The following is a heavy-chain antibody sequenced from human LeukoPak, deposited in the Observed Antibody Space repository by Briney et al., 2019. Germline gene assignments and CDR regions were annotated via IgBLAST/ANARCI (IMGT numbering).Heavy chain of an antibody. CDR2: INPNSGGT. V-gene: IGHV1-2*02. Sequence: ASVKVSCKGSGYTFTGYYMHWVRQAPGQRLEWMGWINPNSGGTNYAQKSQGRVTMTRDTSISTAYMELSRLRSDDTAVYYCATGPLVQSGQDYWGQGTLVTVSS. CDR1: GYTFTGYY. J-gene: IGHJ4*02. D-gene: IGHD3-3*01. CDR3: ATGPLVQSGQDY.